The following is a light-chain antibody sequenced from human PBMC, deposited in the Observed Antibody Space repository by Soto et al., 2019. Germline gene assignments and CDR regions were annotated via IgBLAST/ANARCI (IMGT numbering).Light chain of an antibody. CDR1: QSISSW. CDR2: DAS. CDR3: QQYNSYSVYT. Sequence: DIQMTQSPSTLSASVGDRVTITCRASQSISSWLAWYQQKPGKAPKVLIYDASSLESGVPSRFSGSGSGTEFTLTISSLQPDDFATYYCQQYNSYSVYTFGQGTKVDIK. V-gene: IGKV1-5*01. J-gene: IGKJ2*01.